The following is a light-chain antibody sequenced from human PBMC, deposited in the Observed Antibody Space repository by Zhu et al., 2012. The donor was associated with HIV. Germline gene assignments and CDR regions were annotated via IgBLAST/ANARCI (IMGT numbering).Light chain of an antibody. J-gene: IGKJ1*01. V-gene: IGKV3-20*01. Sequence: EIVLTQSPGTPSLSPGERVTLSCRASQSLSSVYLAWYQQKPGQAPRLLIYGTSSRATGIPDRFSGSRSGTDFTLTISRLEPEDFAVYFCQQYGSSPWAFGQGTKVEIK. CDR1: QSLSSVY. CDR3: QQYGSSPWA. CDR2: GTS.